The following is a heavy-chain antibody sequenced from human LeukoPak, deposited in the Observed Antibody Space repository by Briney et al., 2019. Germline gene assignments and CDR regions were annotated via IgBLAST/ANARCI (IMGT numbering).Heavy chain of an antibody. CDR1: GFTFSRYW. D-gene: IGHD6-6*01. CDR3: AKQKYSSSSDDTFDM. Sequence: GGSLRLSCVVSGFTFSRYWMSWVRQAPGKGLEWASGLSGSGTRTYYADSVKGRFIISRDNSKNTVYLQMNSLKAEDTAIYYCAKQKYSSSSDDTFDMWGQGTMVIVSS. CDR2: LSGSGTRT. J-gene: IGHJ3*02. V-gene: IGHV3-23*01.